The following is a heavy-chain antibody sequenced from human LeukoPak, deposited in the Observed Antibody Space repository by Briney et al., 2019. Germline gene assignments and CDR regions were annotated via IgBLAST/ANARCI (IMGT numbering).Heavy chain of an antibody. CDR1: GFSVSNNY. V-gene: IGHV3-66*01. Sequence: PGGSLRLSCAASGFSVSNNYMSWVRQAPGKGLEWVSVIYSGGSTFYADSVKGRSTISRDNSKNTLSLQMNSLRGEDTAVYYCARDRSVSAAGDTYWGQGTLVTVSS. CDR2: IYSGGST. CDR3: ARDRSVSAAGDTY. J-gene: IGHJ4*02. D-gene: IGHD6-13*01.